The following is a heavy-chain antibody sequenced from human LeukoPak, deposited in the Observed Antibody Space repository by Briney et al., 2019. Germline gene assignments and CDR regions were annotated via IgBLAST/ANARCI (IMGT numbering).Heavy chain of an antibody. V-gene: IGHV3-30-3*01. D-gene: IGHD3-9*01. CDR3: ARDHQNILTGYYFDY. CDR2: ISYDGSNK. J-gene: IGHJ4*02. Sequence: GSLRLSCAASGFTFSSYAMHWVRQAPGKGLEWVAVISYDGSNKYYADSVKGRFTISRDNSKNTLYLQMNSLRAEDTAVYYCARDHQNILTGYYFDYWGQGTLVTVSS. CDR1: GFTFSSYA.